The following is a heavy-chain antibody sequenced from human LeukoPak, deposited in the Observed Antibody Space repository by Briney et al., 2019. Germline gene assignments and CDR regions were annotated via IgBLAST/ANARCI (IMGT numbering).Heavy chain of an antibody. CDR3: AKDASGWYGESYYFDY. Sequence: GGSLRLSCAASGFTFSSYSMNWVRQAPGKGLEWVSAISGSGGSTYYADSVKGRFTISRDNSKNTLYLQMNSLRAEDTAVYYCAKDASGWYGESYYFDYWGQGTLVTVSS. J-gene: IGHJ4*02. V-gene: IGHV3-23*01. CDR2: ISGSGGST. CDR1: GFTFSSYS. D-gene: IGHD6-19*01.